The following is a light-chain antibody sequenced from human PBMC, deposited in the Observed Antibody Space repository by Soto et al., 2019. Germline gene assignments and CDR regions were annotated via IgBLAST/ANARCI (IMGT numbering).Light chain of an antibody. Sequence: QSALTQPPSASGSPGQSVTISCTATSSDVGDYNYVSWYQQYPGKAPKLMIYEVSTRPSGVPDRFSGSNSGNTAALTVSGLQAEDEADYYCSSYAGSNNYVVFGGGTKLTVL. CDR3: SSYAGSNNYVV. CDR2: EVS. CDR1: SSDVGDYNY. J-gene: IGLJ2*01. V-gene: IGLV2-8*01.